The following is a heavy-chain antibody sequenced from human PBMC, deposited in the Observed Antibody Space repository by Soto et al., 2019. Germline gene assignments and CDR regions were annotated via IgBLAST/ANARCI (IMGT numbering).Heavy chain of an antibody. Sequence: ASVKVSCKASGYTFTSYYMHWVRQAPGQGLEWMGTINPSGGSTSYAQKFQGRVTMTRDTSTSTVYMELSSLRSEDTAVYYCARDPADYYDSSGSHRFSAFDYWGQGTLVTVSS. CDR1: GYTFTSYY. CDR3: ARDPADYYDSSGSHRFSAFDY. D-gene: IGHD3-22*01. J-gene: IGHJ4*02. CDR2: INPSGGST. V-gene: IGHV1-46*01.